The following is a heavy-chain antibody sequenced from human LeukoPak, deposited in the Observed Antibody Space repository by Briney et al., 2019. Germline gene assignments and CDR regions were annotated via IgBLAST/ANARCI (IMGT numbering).Heavy chain of an antibody. Sequence: QPGGSLRLSCEASGFTVRNNYMTWVRQAPGKGLEWVSVIYSGGGTYYADSVKDRFTIFRDNSKNTLYLQMNSLRVEDSAVYYCTRVFAYSYGDFDNWGQGTLVAVSS. CDR1: GFTVRNNY. V-gene: IGHV3-66*01. CDR3: TRVFAYSYGDFDN. J-gene: IGHJ4*02. CDR2: IYSGGGT. D-gene: IGHD5-18*01.